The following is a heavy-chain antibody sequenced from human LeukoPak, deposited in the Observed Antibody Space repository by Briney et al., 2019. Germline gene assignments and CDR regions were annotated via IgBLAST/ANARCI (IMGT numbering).Heavy chain of an antibody. D-gene: IGHD2-15*01. CDR2: IYYSGST. Sequence: KSSETLSLTCTVSGGSISSYYWSWIRQPPGKGLEWIGYIYYSGSTNYNPSLKSRVTISVDTSKNQFSLKLNSVTAADTAVYYCASFYCSGGSCYQYFSYYYMDVWGKGTTVTISS. CDR1: GGSISSYY. CDR3: ASFYCSGGSCYQYFSYYYMDV. V-gene: IGHV4-59*08. J-gene: IGHJ6*03.